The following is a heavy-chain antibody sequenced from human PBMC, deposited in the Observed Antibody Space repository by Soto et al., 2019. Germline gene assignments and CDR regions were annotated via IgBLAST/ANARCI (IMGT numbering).Heavy chain of an antibody. J-gene: IGHJ4*02. D-gene: IGHD3-10*01. Sequence: SVKVSCKASGYTFTNYYIHWVRQAPGQGLEWMGEIIPIFGTANYAQKFQGRVTITADESTSTAYMELSSLRSEDTAVYYCARGRFGRGVDYWGQGTLVTVSS. CDR3: ARGRFGRGVDY. V-gene: IGHV1-69*13. CDR2: IIPIFGTA. CDR1: GYTFTNYY.